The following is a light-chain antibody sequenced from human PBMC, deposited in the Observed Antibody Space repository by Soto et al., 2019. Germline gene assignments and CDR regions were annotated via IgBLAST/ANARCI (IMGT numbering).Light chain of an antibody. V-gene: IGKV3-20*01. CDR3: QHYGSPSWT. J-gene: IGKJ1*01. CDR1: QTVSSDY. Sequence: EIVLTQSPDTLSLSPGDGATLSCRASQTVSSDYLAWYQHKPGQAPRPLIYGASSRATGIPDRFSGSGSGTDFTLTISRLEPEDFAVYYCQHYGSPSWTFGQGTKVDI. CDR2: GAS.